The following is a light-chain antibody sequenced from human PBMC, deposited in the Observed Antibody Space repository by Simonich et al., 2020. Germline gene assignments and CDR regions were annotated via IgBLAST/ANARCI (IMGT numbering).Light chain of an antibody. J-gene: IGKJ4*01. Sequence: DIQMTQSPSSLSASVGDRVTITCQASQDISNYLNWYQPKPWKAPKLLIYDASNLETGGPSRFSGSGSGTELTFTISSLQPEDIATYYCLQHNSYPLTFGGGTKVEIK. CDR1: QDISNY. CDR3: LQHNSYPLT. CDR2: DAS. V-gene: IGKV1-33*01.